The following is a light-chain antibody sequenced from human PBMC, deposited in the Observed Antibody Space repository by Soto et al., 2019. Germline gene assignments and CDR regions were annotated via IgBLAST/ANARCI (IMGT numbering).Light chain of an antibody. CDR1: SSDVGGYDY. Sequence: QSALTQPASVSGSPGQSITISCTGTSSDVGGYDYVSWYQQHPGKAPKLIIYEVNNRPSGVSNRFSASKSGNTASLTISGLQAEDEADYYCSSYTNSPTPWVFGGGTKLTVL. V-gene: IGLV2-14*01. CDR3: SSYTNSPTPWV. CDR2: EVN. J-gene: IGLJ3*02.